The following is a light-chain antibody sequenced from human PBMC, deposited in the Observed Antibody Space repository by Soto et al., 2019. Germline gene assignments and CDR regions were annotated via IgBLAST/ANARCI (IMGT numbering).Light chain of an antibody. V-gene: IGKV1-5*01. CDR3: QQYNSYSRA. J-gene: IGKJ1*01. CDR2: DAS. CDR1: QSIGTW. Sequence: DIQMTQSPSTLSASVGDRVTITCRASQSIGTWLAWYQHKPGRAPKLLIYDASTLEGGVPSRFSGSRSGKEFTFNISCLQPDDFATYYCQQYNSYSRAFGQGTKVEIK.